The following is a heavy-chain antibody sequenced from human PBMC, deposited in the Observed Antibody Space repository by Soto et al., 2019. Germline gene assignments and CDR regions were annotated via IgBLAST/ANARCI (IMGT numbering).Heavy chain of an antibody. CDR3: AKSAISVVVVASTFDY. J-gene: IGHJ4*02. CDR2: ISYDGSNK. CDR1: GFTFSSYG. V-gene: IGHV3-30*18. Sequence: PGGSLRLSCAASGFTFSSYGMHWVRQAPGKGLEWVAVISYDGSNKYYADSVKGRFTISRDNSKNTLYLQMNSLRAEDTAVYYCAKSAISVVVVASTFDYWGQGTLVTV. D-gene: IGHD2-15*01.